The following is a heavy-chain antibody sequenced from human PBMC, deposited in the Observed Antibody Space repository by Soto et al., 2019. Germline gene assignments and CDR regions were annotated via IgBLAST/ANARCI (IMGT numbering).Heavy chain of an antibody. Sequence: PGGSLRLCYAASGFTFSNHAMNWVRQAPGKGLEWVSAIGGSGSNKYYADSVKGRFTISRDNSKNTLYLQMNSLRAEDTAVYYCAKDGGDIVVVPAARMAYYYYMDVWGKGTTVTVSS. V-gene: IGHV3-23*01. CDR2: IGGSGSNK. D-gene: IGHD2-2*01. CDR3: AKDGGDIVVVPAARMAYYYYMDV. CDR1: GFTFSNHA. J-gene: IGHJ6*03.